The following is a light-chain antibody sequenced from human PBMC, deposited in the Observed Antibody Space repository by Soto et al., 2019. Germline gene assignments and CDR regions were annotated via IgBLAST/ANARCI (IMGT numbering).Light chain of an antibody. CDR3: SSYAGSNNLL. CDR2: EVS. J-gene: IGLJ2*01. V-gene: IGLV2-8*01. Sequence: QSALTQPPSASGSPGQSVTISCTGTNSDVGAYNYVSWYQQYPDKAPRLMIYEVSKRPSGVPDRFSGSKSANTASLTVSGLQAKDEADYYCSSYAGSNNLLFGGGTKLTVL. CDR1: NSDVGAYNY.